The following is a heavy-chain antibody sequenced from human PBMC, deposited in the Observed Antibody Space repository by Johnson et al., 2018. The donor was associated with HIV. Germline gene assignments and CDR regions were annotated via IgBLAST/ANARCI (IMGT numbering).Heavy chain of an antibody. CDR1: GFIFSNYG. CDR3: ARGGLEMATITDAFDI. D-gene: IGHD5-24*01. Sequence: QVQLVESGGGLVQPGGSLRLSCAASGFIFSNYGMHWVRQAPGKGLEWVAFIQYDGSNKYYADSLKGRFTISRDNSKNTLYLQMNSLRAEDMAVYYCARGGLEMATITDAFDIWGQGTLVSVSS. CDR2: IQYDGSNK. J-gene: IGHJ3*02. V-gene: IGHV3-30*02.